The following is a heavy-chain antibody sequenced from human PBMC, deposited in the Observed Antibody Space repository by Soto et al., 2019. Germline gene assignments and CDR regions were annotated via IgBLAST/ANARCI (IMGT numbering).Heavy chain of an antibody. CDR3: ARAFVRSWFDP. D-gene: IGHD6-6*01. CDR2: INPNSGGT. J-gene: IGHJ5*02. CDR1: GYTFTGYY. V-gene: IGHV1-2*02. Sequence: ASVKVSCKASGYTFTGYYMHWVRQAPGQGLEWMGWINPNSGGTNYAQKFQGRVTMTTDTSISTAYMELSRLTSDDTAVYYCARAFVRSWFDPWGQGTLVTVSS.